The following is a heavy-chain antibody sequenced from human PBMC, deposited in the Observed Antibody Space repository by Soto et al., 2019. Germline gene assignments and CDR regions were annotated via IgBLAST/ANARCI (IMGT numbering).Heavy chain of an antibody. D-gene: IGHD6-13*01. CDR2: ISGSGGST. CDR3: AKAGGRMAAAGRWFDP. J-gene: IGHJ5*02. V-gene: IGHV3-23*01. Sequence: GGSLRLSCAASGFTFSSYAMSWVRQAPGKGLEWVSAISGSGGSTYYADSVKGRFTISRDNSKNTLYLQMNSLRAEDTAVYYCAKAGGRMAAAGRWFDPWGQGTLVTVSS. CDR1: GFTFSSYA.